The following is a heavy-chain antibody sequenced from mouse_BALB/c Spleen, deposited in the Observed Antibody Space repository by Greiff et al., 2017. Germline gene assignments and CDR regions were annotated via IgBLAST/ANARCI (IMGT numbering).Heavy chain of an antibody. CDR2: IYPGSGST. CDR3: ARWDRYDGVYYAMDY. V-gene: IGHV1-81*01. D-gene: IGHD2-14*01. J-gene: IGHJ4*01. Sequence: QVQLQQSGPELVKPGASVKMSCKASGYTFTDYVISWVKQRTGQGLEWIGEIYPGSGSTYYNEKFKGKATLTADKSSNTAYMQLSSLTSEDSAVYFCARWDRYDGVYYAMDYWGQGTSVTVSS. CDR1: GYTFTDYV.